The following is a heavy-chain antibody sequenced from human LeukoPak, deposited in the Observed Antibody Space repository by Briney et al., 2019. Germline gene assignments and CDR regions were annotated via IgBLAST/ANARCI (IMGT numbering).Heavy chain of an antibody. D-gene: IGHD3-22*01. CDR3: AKDDAETYYYDSSGYPPRYFDY. CDR2: IKQDGSEK. J-gene: IGHJ4*02. Sequence: ETLSLTCAVYGGSFSGYYWSWVRQAPGKGLEWVANIKQDGSEKYYVDSVKGRFTISRDNSKNTLYLQMNSLRAEDTAVYYCAKDDAETYYYDSSGYPPRYFDYWGQGTLVTVSS. V-gene: IGHV3-7*01. CDR1: GGSFSGYY.